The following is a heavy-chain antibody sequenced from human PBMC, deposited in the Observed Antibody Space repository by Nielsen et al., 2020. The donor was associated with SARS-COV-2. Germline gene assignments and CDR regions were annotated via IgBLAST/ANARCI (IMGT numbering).Heavy chain of an antibody. CDR1: GGSISSSSYY. V-gene: IGHV4-39*07. CDR2: IYHSGST. D-gene: IGHD3-3*01. J-gene: IGHJ6*02. CDR3: ARFPYDFWSGYYMSAGDYYGMDV. Sequence: SETLSLTCTVSGGSISSSSYYWGWISQPPGKGLEWIGEIYHSGSTTYKPSLKSRVTISVDKSKNQFSLKLSSVTAADTAVYYCARFPYDFWSGYYMSAGDYYGMDVWGQGTTVTVSS.